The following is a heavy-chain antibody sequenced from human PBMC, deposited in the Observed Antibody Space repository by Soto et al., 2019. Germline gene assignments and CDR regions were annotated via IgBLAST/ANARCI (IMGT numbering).Heavy chain of an antibody. CDR1: GFTFSSYA. J-gene: IGHJ4*02. CDR3: AMSHFQEEDLNDY. Sequence: GGSLRLSCAASGFTFSSYAMSWVRQAPGKGLEWVSAISGSGGSTYYADSVKGRFTIPRDNSKNTLYLQMNSLRAEDTAVYYCAMSHFQEEDLNDYWGQGTLVTVSS. V-gene: IGHV3-23*01. CDR2: ISGSGGST.